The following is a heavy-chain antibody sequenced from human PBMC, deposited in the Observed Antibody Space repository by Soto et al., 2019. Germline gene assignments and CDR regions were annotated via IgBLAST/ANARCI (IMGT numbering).Heavy chain of an antibody. D-gene: IGHD6-13*01. Sequence: QVQLVESGGGVVQPGRSLRLSCAASGFTFSSYGMHWVRQAPGKGLEWVAVISYDGSNKYYVDSVKGRFTISRDNSKNTLYLQMNSLRAEDTAVYYCAKDYSSSWRLFDYWGQGTLVTVSS. J-gene: IGHJ4*02. CDR1: GFTFSSYG. V-gene: IGHV3-30*18. CDR3: AKDYSSSWRLFDY. CDR2: ISYDGSNK.